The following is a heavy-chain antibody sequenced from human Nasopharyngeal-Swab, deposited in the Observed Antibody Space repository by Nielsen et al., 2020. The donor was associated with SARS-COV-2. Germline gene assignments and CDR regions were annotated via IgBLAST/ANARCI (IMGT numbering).Heavy chain of an antibody. D-gene: IGHD3-10*01. CDR3: ARGGSPGNYFYYMDV. J-gene: IGHJ6*03. Sequence: VRQAPGKGLEWVSSISSSSSYIYYADSVKGGFTISRNNPQNTLYLQMNSLRGEDTALFYCARGGSPGNYFYYMDVWGKGTTVTVSS. V-gene: IGHV3-21*01. CDR2: ISSSSSYI.